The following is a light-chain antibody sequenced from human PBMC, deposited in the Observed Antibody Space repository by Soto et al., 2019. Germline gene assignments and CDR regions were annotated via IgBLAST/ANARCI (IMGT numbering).Light chain of an antibody. V-gene: IGKV3-20*01. CDR1: QSVSSSY. CDR3: QQYGSSPLT. J-gene: IGKJ2*01. CDR2: GAS. Sequence: EIVLTQSPGTLSLSPGERATLSCRASQSVSSSYLAWYQQKPGQAPRLLIYGASSRATGIPDRFSGSGSGTDFTINICILEPEDFAVYYCQQYGSSPLTFGQGNTLEIK.